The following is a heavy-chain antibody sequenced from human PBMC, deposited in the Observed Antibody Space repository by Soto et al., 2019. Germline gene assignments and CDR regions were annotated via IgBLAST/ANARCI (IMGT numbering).Heavy chain of an antibody. Sequence: QVQLVQSGAEVKKPGASVQVSCKASGYTFTSSDINWVRQATGQGLEWMGWMNPNTGNTGYAQKFQGRITLTRSTSSSTAYLELSSLNSDDSAVYYCARGASPWGQGTLVTVSS. J-gene: IGHJ5*02. CDR3: ARGASP. CDR1: GYTFTSSD. CDR2: MNPNTGNT. V-gene: IGHV1-8*01.